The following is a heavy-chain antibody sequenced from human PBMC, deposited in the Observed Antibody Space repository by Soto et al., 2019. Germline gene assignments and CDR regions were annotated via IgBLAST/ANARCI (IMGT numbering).Heavy chain of an antibody. J-gene: IGHJ5*02. V-gene: IGHV4-59*01. D-gene: IGHD6-25*01. CDR3: ARPHGGSSGWDNWFDP. CDR2: IYYSGRT. Sequence: SETLSLTCTVSGGSISSYYWSWIRQPPGKGLEWIGYIYYSGRTNYNPSLKSRVTISVDTSKNQFSLKLSSVTAADTAVYYCARPHGGSSGWDNWFDPWGQGTLVTSPQ. CDR1: GGSISSYY.